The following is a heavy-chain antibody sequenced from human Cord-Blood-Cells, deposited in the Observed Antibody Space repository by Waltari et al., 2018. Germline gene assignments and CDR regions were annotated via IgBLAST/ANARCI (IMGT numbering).Heavy chain of an antibody. Sequence: QVTLKESGPVLVKPTETLTLTCTVSGFSLSNARMGVSWIRQPPGKALEWLAHIFSNDEKSYSTSLNSRLTISKDTSKSQVVLTMANMDPVDTATYYCARMARGYNWNYVGYYYYMDVWGKGTTVTVSS. D-gene: IGHD1-7*01. CDR3: ARMARGYNWNYVGYYYYMDV. CDR1: GFSLSNARMG. V-gene: IGHV2-26*01. CDR2: IFSNDEK. J-gene: IGHJ6*03.